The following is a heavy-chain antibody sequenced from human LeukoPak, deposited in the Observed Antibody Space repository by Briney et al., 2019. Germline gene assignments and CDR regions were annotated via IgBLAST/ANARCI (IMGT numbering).Heavy chain of an antibody. J-gene: IGHJ5*02. CDR2: INHSGST. V-gene: IGHV4-34*01. CDR3: ARPGIAARRGWFDP. CDR1: GGSFSGYY. D-gene: IGHD6-6*01. Sequence: PSETLSLTCAVYGGSFSGYYWSWIRQPPGKGLEWIGEINHSGSTNYNPSLKSRVTISVDTSKNQFSLKLSSVTAADTAVYYCARPGIAARRGWFDPWGQGTLVTVSS.